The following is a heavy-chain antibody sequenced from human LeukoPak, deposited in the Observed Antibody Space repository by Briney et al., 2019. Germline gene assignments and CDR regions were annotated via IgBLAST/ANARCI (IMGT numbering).Heavy chain of an antibody. CDR2: ISSSGSTI. D-gene: IGHD4-17*01. J-gene: IGHJ6*02. CDR1: GFTFSTYE. Sequence: PGGSLRLSCAASGFTFSTYEMNWVRQAPGKGLEWVSYISSSGSTIYYADSVKGRFTISRDNAENSLYLQMNSLRAKDTAVYYCARDYGEPYYYYGMDVWGQGTTVTVSS. CDR3: ARDYGEPYYYYGMDV. V-gene: IGHV3-48*03.